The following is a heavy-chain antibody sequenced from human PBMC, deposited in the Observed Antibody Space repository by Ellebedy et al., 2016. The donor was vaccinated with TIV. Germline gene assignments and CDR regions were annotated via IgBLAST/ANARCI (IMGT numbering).Heavy chain of an antibody. Sequence: ASVKVSCKASGYTFTSYGISWVRQAPGQGLEWMGWISAYNGNTNYAQKLQGRVTMTTDTSTSTAYMELRSLRSDDTAVYYCARSGLKDILTGYYYYYGMDVWGQGTTVTVSS. CDR2: ISAYNGNT. J-gene: IGHJ6*02. CDR1: GYTFTSYG. V-gene: IGHV1-18*01. D-gene: IGHD3-9*01. CDR3: ARSGLKDILTGYYYYYGMDV.